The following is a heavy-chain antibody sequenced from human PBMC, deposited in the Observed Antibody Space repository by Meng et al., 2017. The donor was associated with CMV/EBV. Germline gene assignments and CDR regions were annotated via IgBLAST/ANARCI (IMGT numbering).Heavy chain of an antibody. J-gene: IGHJ4*02. V-gene: IGHV3-30-3*01. CDR2: ISYDGSNK. CDR3: ARGLRLGKYQLLRGASGDY. D-gene: IGHD2-2*01. Sequence: GESLKISRAASGFTFSSYAMHWVRQAPGKGLEWVAVISYDGSNKYYADSVKGRFTISRDNSKNTLYLQMNSLRAEDTAVYYCARGLRLGKYQLLRGASGDYWGQGTLVTVSS. CDR1: GFTFSSYA.